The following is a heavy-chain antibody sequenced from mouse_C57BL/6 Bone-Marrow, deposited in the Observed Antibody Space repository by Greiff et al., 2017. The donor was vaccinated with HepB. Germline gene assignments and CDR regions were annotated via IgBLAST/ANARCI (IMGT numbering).Heavy chain of an antibody. J-gene: IGHJ4*01. CDR3: AREGGRYAMDY. CDR1: GFNFSDYY. CDR2: INYDGSST. Sequence: EVKVEESEGGLVQPGSSMKLSCTASGFNFSDYYMAWVRQVPEKGLEWVANINYDGSSTYYLDSLKSRFIISRDNAKNSLYLQMSSLKSEDTATYYCAREGGRYAMDYWGQGTSVTVSS. V-gene: IGHV5-16*01.